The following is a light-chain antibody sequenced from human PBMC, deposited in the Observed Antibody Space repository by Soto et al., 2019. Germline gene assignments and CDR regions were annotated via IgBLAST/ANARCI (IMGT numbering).Light chain of an antibody. Sequence: DIVMTQSPLSLTVTPGEPASISCRSSQSLLHSNGYNYLDWYLQKPGQSPQLLIYLGSNRASWVPDRFSGSGSGTDFTLKISRVEAEDVGVYYCMQPLQSWTFGQGTKVDIK. V-gene: IGKV2-28*01. CDR3: MQPLQSWT. J-gene: IGKJ1*01. CDR1: QSLLHSNGYNY. CDR2: LGS.